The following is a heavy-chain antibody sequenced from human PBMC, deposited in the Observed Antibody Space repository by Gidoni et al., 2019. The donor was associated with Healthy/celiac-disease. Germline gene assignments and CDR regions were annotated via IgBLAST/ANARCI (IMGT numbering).Heavy chain of an antibody. Sequence: EVQLVESGGGLVQPGGSLRLSCAASGFTFSSYEMNWVRQAPGKGLGWVSYISSSCSTIYYADAVKGRFTISRDNAKNSLYLQMNSLRAEDTAVYYCARVPSGWYGEGYYYGMDVWGQGTTVTVSS. CDR2: ISSSCSTI. V-gene: IGHV3-48*03. CDR1: GFTFSSYE. CDR3: ARVPSGWYGEGYYYGMDV. J-gene: IGHJ6*02. D-gene: IGHD6-19*01.